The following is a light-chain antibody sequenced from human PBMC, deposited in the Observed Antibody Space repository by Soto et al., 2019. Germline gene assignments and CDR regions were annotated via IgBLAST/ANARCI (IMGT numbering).Light chain of an antibody. V-gene: IGKV3-15*01. CDR3: QQYDKWPRWT. J-gene: IGKJ1*01. CDR2: GAT. Sequence: EIVMTQTPATVSVSPGESATLSCRASQSVNTNIAWYQQKPGQAPRLLIYGATTGATGIPVRFSGSGSGTEFTLTINSLQSEDFAVYYCQQYDKWPRWTFGQGTKVDIK. CDR1: QSVNTN.